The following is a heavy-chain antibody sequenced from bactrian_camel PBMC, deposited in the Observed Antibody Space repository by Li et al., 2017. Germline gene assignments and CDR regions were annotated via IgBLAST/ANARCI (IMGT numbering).Heavy chain of an antibody. J-gene: IGHJ4*01. CDR3: AAESLRKGGGHFPIRADEYVY. V-gene: IGHV3S9*01. Sequence: HVQLVESGGGSIQAGGSLTLSCAASGIPYNYFMGWFRQKPGMLRREGVATIDPDGEEHYTDSVMGRFSVSKANAKNTLYLQMNSLLPEDTAMYYCAAESLRKGGGHFPIRADEYVYWGQGTQVTVS. CDR1: GIPYNYF. D-gene: IGHD7*01. CDR2: IDPDGEE.